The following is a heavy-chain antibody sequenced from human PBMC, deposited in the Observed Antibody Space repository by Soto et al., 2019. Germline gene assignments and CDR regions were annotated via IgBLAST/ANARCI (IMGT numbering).Heavy chain of an antibody. V-gene: IGHV3-30*18. J-gene: IGHJ6*02. CDR2: ISYDGSNI. CDR1: GFIFSTYG. CDR3: AKRWGATRPKYYYGMDV. Sequence: GGSLRLSCAASGFIFSTYGMHWVRQAPGQGLEWVAVISYDGSNIYYADSVKGRFTISRDNSKNSMYLQMNSLRAEDTAVYYCAKRWGATRPKYYYGMDVWGQGTTVTSP. D-gene: IGHD6-6*01.